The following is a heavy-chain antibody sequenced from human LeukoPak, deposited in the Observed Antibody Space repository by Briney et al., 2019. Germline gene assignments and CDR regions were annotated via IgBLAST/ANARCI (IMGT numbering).Heavy chain of an antibody. CDR1: GFTFSSYW. CDR2: ISGSGDST. J-gene: IGHJ4*02. V-gene: IGHV3-23*01. D-gene: IGHD3-22*01. Sequence: GGSLRLSCAASGFTFSSYWMHWVRQAPGKGLEWVSGISGSGDSTYYADSVKGRFTISRDNSKNTLYLQMNGLRAEDTAVYYCATYRRGYHDSSESYYFDYWGQGTLVTVSS. CDR3: ATYRRGYHDSSESYYFDY.